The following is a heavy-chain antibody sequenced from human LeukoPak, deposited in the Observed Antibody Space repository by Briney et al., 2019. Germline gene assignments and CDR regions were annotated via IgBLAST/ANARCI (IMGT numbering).Heavy chain of an antibody. J-gene: IGHJ4*02. D-gene: IGHD3-10*01. CDR2: ISSDSSTI. Sequence: GGSLRLSCAASGFTFNSYNTNWVRQAPGKGLEWVSYISSDSSTIFYADSVKGRFTISRDNAKNSLYLQMNSLRAEDTAVYYCARDPNMVRGPDSDYWGQGTLVTVSS. V-gene: IGHV3-48*04. CDR1: GFTFNSYN. CDR3: ARDPNMVRGPDSDY.